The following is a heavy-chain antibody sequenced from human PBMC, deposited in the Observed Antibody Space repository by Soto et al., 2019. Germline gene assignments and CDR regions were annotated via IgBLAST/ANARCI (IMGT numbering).Heavy chain of an antibody. CDR3: ARDTEVVIIHYYYYGMDV. CDR2: ISGYNGNT. Sequence: EASVKVSCKTSGYTFTSYGISWVRQAPGQGLEWIGWISGYNGNTNYAQKVQGRVTMTTDTSTSTAYMELRSLRSDDTAVYYCARDTEVVIIHYYYYGMDVWGQGTTVTVSS. J-gene: IGHJ6*02. CDR1: GYTFTSYG. D-gene: IGHD3-3*01. V-gene: IGHV1-18*01.